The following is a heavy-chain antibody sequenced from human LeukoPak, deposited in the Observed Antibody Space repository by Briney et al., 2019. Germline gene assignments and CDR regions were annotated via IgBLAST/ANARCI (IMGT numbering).Heavy chain of an antibody. CDR1: GFIFSSYD. Sequence: PGGSLRLSCAASGFIFSSYDMYWVRQAPGKGMEWVAVISNDGNNKQYADSVKRRFTISRDNSKNTLYLQTNSLRADDTAVYHCAKDGLMRFFDYWGQGTLVTVSS. J-gene: IGHJ4*02. D-gene: IGHD2-8*01. CDR2: ISNDGNNK. V-gene: IGHV3-30*18. CDR3: AKDGLMRFFDY.